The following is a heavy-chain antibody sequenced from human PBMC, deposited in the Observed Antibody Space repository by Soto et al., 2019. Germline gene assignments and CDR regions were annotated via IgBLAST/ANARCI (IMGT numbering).Heavy chain of an antibody. CDR2: IDPSDSYT. J-gene: IGHJ4*02. Sequence: GESLKISCQGSGHRFTSYWISWVRQMPGKGLEWMGTIDPSDSYTNYSPSFQGRVTISDDKSISTAYLQLNSLRVEDTAVYYCARALPWIHLWFKAIDYWGQGTLVTVSS. D-gene: IGHD5-18*01. V-gene: IGHV5-10-1*01. CDR3: ARALPWIHLWFKAIDY. CDR1: GHRFTSYW.